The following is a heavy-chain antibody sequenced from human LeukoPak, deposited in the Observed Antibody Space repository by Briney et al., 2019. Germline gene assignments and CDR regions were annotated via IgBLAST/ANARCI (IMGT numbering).Heavy chain of an antibody. V-gene: IGHV4-59*01. D-gene: IGHD3-10*01. Sequence: SETLSLTCTVSGGSISSYFWSWIRQPPGKGLQWIGYIYYSGSTIYNPSLKSRVTISVDTSKNQFSLKLSSVTAADTAMYYCARVDGSTNKPYYMDVWGKGTTVTISS. J-gene: IGHJ6*03. CDR3: ARVDGSTNKPYYMDV. CDR1: GGSISSYF. CDR2: IYYSGST.